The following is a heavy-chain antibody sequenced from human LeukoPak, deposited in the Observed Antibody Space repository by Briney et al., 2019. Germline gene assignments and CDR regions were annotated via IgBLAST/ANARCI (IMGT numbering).Heavy chain of an antibody. V-gene: IGHV3-23*01. D-gene: IGHD3-22*01. CDR2: ISGSGGST. CDR1: GFTFSSYA. Sequence: PGGSLRLSCAASGFTFSSYAMGWVRQAPGKGLEWVSAISGSGGSTYYADSVKGRFTISRDNSKNTLYLQMNSLRGEDTAVYYCAKEAHLSFYDSSGYYYGYWGQGTLVTVSS. J-gene: IGHJ4*02. CDR3: AKEAHLSFYDSSGYYYGY.